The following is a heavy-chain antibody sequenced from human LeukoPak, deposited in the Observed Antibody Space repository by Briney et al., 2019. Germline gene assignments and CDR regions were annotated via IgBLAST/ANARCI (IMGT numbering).Heavy chain of an antibody. V-gene: IGHV4-30-4*08. CDR3: GRGLRYSESYIVEY. Sequence: SETLSLTCTVSGGSVTADNYFWSWTRQPPGEGLEWIGYIYYTAGSYYNPSLKSRVTMSIDASTNQFSLKLNSVTAADTAVYHCGRGLRYSESYIVEYWGLGTLVTVSS. CDR1: GGSVTADNYF. D-gene: IGHD1-26*01. J-gene: IGHJ4*02. CDR2: IYYTAGS.